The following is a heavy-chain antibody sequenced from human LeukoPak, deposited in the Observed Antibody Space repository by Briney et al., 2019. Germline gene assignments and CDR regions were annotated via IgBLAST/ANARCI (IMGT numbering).Heavy chain of an antibody. V-gene: IGHV3-9*01. CDR2: ICWSGGVV. Sequence: GGSLTLSCAASGFIFENYDMHWVRQAPGKGLEWVSGICWSGGVVCYMDFVKGRFTISRDNANNFLYLQMSSVKVEDTAFYYCAKSAVPRPGRYHIDVWGKGITVTVSS. D-gene: IGHD7-27*01. CDR3: AKSAVPRPGRYHIDV. J-gene: IGHJ6*03. CDR1: GFIFENYD.